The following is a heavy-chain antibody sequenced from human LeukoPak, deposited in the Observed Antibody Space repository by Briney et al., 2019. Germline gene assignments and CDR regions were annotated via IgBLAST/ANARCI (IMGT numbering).Heavy chain of an antibody. D-gene: IGHD3-22*01. CDR1: GGSFSGYY. J-gene: IGHJ5*02. CDR3: ARGLTYYDTNLRWFDP. CDR2: INHSGST. V-gene: IGHV4-34*01. Sequence: PSETLSLTCAVYGGSFSGYYWSWIRQPPGKGLEWIGEINHSGSTNYNPSLKSRVTISVDTSKNQFSLKLSSVTAADTAVYYCARGLTYYDTNLRWFDPWGQGTLVTVSS.